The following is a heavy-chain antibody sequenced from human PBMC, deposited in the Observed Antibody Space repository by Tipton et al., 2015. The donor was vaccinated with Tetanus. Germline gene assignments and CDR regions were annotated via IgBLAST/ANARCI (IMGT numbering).Heavy chain of an antibody. CDR3: ARDRGDYIYYGMDV. D-gene: IGHD3-22*01. CDR1: GYTFTNYY. J-gene: IGHJ6*01. V-gene: IGHV1-2*02. CDR2: IDPNSGGT. Sequence: VQLVQSGAEMKKPGASVKVSCTASGYTFTNYYIYWVRQAPGQGLEWMGWIDPNSGGTVHAQKFHGRVTMTRDTSIGTAYMELRSLRSDGPAVYYCARDRGDYIYYGMDVWGPGTTVTVS.